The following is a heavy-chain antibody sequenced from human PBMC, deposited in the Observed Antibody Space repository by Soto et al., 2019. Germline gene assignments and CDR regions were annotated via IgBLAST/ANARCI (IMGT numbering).Heavy chain of an antibody. CDR2: IIPIFGTA. D-gene: IGHD6-19*01. V-gene: IGHV1-69*01. CDR1: GGTFSSYA. J-gene: IGHJ6*02. CDR3: AREGIAVAGTGYYYYGMDV. Sequence: QVQLVQSGAEVQKPGSSVKVSCKASGGTFSSYAISWVRQAPGQGLEWMGGIIPIFGTANYEQKFQGRVTITADESTSTAYMELSSLRSEDTAVYYCAREGIAVAGTGYYYYGMDVWGQGTTVTVSS.